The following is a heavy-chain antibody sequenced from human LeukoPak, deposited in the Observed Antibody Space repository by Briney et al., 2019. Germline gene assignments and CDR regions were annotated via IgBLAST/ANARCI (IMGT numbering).Heavy chain of an antibody. D-gene: IGHD5-24*01. Sequence: SETLSLTCTVSGGSISFYYWSWIRQPPGKGLEWIGYIYYTGTTNYNPSLKSRATISVDTSRNQFSLRLSSLTAADTAVYFCARDRRDGYNPGDYNFDYWGQGALVTVSS. V-gene: IGHV4-59*01. CDR3: ARDRRDGYNPGDYNFDY. J-gene: IGHJ4*02. CDR1: GGSISFYY. CDR2: IYYTGTT.